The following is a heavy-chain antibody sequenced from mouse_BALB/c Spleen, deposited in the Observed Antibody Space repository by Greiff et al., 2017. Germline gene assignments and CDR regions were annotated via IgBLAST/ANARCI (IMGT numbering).Heavy chain of an antibody. CDR2: ISSGSSTI. Sequence: EVQGVESGGGLVQPGGSRKLSCAASGFTFSSFGMHWVRQAPEKGLEWVAYISSGSSTIYYADTVKGRFTISRDNPKNTLFLQMTSLRSEDTAMYYCARGGLLRLPDYWGQGTTLTVSS. CDR3: ARGGLLRLPDY. D-gene: IGHD1-2*01. CDR1: GFTFSSFG. J-gene: IGHJ2*01. V-gene: IGHV5-17*02.